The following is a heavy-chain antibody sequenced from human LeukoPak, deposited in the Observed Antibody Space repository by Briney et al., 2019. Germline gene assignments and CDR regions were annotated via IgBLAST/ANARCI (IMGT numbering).Heavy chain of an antibody. D-gene: IGHD6-13*01. CDR2: IKQDGSEK. V-gene: IGHV3-7*01. CDR1: GFTFSSYW. Sequence: GGSLRLSCAASGFTFSSYWMSWVRQAPGKGLEWVANIKQDGSEKYYVDSVKGRFTISRDNAKNSLYLRMNSLRAEDTAVYYCARLRDVDSSSWPAYFDYWGQGTLVTVSS. J-gene: IGHJ4*02. CDR3: ARLRDVDSSSWPAYFDY.